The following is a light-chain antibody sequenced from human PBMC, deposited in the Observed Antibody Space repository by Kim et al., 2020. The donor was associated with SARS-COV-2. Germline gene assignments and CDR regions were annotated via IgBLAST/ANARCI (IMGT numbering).Light chain of an antibody. V-gene: IGLV3-19*01. Sequence: SSELTQDPAVSVALGQTVRITCQGDSLRSYYASWYQQKPGQAPVLVIYGKNNRPLGIPDRFSGSSSGNTASLTITGAQAEDEADYYCNSRDSSGNHVVFGGGTKVTVL. CDR2: GKN. J-gene: IGLJ2*01. CDR3: NSRDSSGNHVV. CDR1: SLRSYY.